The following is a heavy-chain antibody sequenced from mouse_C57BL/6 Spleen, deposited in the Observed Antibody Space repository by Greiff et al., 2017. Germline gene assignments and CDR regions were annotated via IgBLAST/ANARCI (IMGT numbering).Heavy chain of an antibody. J-gene: IGHJ1*03. V-gene: IGHV1-55*01. CDR2: IYPGSGST. CDR3: ARNREDGYYVRYFDV. Sequence: QVQLQQPGAELVKPGASVKMSCKASGYTFTSYWITWVQQRPGQGLEWIGDIYPGSGSTNYNEKFKSKATLTVDTSSSTAYMQLSSLTSEDSAVYYCARNREDGYYVRYFDVWGTGTTVTVSS. CDR1: GYTFTSYW. D-gene: IGHD2-3*01.